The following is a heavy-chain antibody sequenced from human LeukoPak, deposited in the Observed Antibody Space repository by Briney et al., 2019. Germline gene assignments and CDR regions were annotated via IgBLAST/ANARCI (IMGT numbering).Heavy chain of an antibody. CDR3: ASISIAASPDY. D-gene: IGHD6-6*01. Sequence: GGSLRLSCAASGFTFSDYYMSWIRQAPGKGLEWVSYISSSGSTIYYADSVKGRFTISRDNAKNSLYLQMNSLRAEDTAVYYCASISIAASPDYWGQGTLVTVSS. J-gene: IGHJ4*02. V-gene: IGHV3-11*01. CDR2: ISSSGSTI. CDR1: GFTFSDYY.